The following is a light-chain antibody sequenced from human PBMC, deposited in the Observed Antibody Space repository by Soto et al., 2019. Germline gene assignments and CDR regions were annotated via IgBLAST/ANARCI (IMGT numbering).Light chain of an antibody. CDR3: CSYAGSNNYV. CDR2: EVS. J-gene: IGLJ1*01. V-gene: IGLV2-8*01. CDR1: SSNIGSYNY. Sequence: QSVLTQPPSASGSPGQSVTISCTGTSSNIGSYNYVSWYQQYPGKAPKLMIYEVSERPSGVPARFSGSKSGNTASLTVSGLQAEDEADYYCCSYAGSNNYVFGTGTKLTVL.